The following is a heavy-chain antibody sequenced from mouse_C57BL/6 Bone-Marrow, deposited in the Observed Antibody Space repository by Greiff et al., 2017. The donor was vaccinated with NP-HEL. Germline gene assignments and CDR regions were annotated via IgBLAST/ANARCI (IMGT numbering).Heavy chain of an antibody. V-gene: IGHV1-82*01. J-gene: IGHJ3*01. CDR2: IYPGDGDT. CDR3: ARDYGSNWFAY. D-gene: IGHD1-1*01. CDR1: GYAFSSSW. Sequence: QVQLQQSGPELVKPGASVKISCKASGYAFSSSWMNWVKQRPGKGLEWIGRIYPGDGDTTYNGKFKGKATLTADKSSSTAYMQLSSLTSEDSAVYFCARDYGSNWFAYWGQGTLVTVSA.